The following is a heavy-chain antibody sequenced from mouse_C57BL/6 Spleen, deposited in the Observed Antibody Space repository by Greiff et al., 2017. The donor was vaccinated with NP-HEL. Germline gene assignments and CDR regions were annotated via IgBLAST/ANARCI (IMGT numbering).Heavy chain of an antibody. CDR1: GYTFTSYW. Sequence: QVQLQQPGAELVKPGASVKLSCKASGYTFTSYWMQWVKQRPGQGLEWIGEIDPSDSYTNYNQKFKGKATLTVDTSSNTAYMQLSSLTSEDSAVYYCARRGVDGNYFAYWGQGTLVTVSA. D-gene: IGHD2-1*01. CDR2: IDPSDSYT. J-gene: IGHJ3*01. CDR3: ARRGVDGNYFAY. V-gene: IGHV1-50*01.